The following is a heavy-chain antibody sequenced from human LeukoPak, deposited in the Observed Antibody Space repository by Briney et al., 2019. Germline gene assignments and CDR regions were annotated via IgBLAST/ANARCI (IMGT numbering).Heavy chain of an antibody. CDR3: ARDLSATVVSTYYFDY. D-gene: IGHD4-23*01. CDR2: IRYDGSNK. Sequence: GRSLRLSCAASGFTFSSYGMHWVRQAPGKGLEWVAVIRYDGSNKYYADSVKGRFTISRDNSKNTLYLQMNSLRAEDTAVYYCARDLSATVVSTYYFDYWGQGTLVTVSS. CDR1: GFTFSSYG. J-gene: IGHJ4*02. V-gene: IGHV3-33*01.